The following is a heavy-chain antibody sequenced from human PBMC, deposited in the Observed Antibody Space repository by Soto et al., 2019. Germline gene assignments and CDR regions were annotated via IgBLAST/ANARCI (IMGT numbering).Heavy chain of an antibody. D-gene: IGHD1-20*01. CDR1: GFTFSSYA. J-gene: IGHJ3*02. V-gene: IGHV3-30*04. CDR3: ARPWGYNWNDDAFDI. CDR2: ISYDGSNK. Sequence: GSLRLSCAASGFTFSSYAMHWVRQAPGKGLEWVAVISYDGSNKYYADSVKGRFTISRDNSKNTLYLQMNSLRAEDTAVYYCARPWGYNWNDDAFDIWGQGTMVTVSS.